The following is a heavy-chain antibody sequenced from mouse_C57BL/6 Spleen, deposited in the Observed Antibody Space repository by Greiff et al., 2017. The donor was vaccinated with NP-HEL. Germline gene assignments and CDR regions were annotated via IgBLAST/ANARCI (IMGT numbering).Heavy chain of an antibody. CDR3: ARHEANWDAFAY. V-gene: IGHV1-62-2*01. J-gene: IGHJ3*01. D-gene: IGHD4-1*01. CDR1: GYTFTEYT. Sequence: QVHVKQSGAELVKPGASVKLSCKASGYTFTEYTIHWVKQRSGQGLEWIGWFYPGSGSIKYNEKFKDKATLTADKSSSTVYMELSRLTSEDSAVYFCARHEANWDAFAYWGQGTLVTVSA. CDR2: FYPGSGSI.